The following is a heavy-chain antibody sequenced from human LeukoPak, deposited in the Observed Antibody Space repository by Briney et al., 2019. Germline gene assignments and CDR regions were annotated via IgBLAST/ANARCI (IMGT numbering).Heavy chain of an antibody. CDR1: GFTSSNYE. D-gene: IGHD1-14*01. CDR2: ISTRGTTI. V-gene: IGHV3-48*03. CDR3: ARVRGTYYFDY. Sequence: RGSLRLSCAASGFTSSNYEMNWVRQAPGRGLEWVSYISTRGTTIYYAASVKGRFTISRDYAKSSLYLQMNSLRAEDTAIYYCARVRGTYYFDYSGQGTLVTVSS. J-gene: IGHJ4*02.